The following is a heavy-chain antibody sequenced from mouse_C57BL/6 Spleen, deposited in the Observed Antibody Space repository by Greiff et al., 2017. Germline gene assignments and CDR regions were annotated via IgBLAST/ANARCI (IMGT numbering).Heavy chain of an antibody. D-gene: IGHD2-2*01. J-gene: IGHJ1*03. CDR1: GFTFSDYY. CDR2: ISNGGGST. Sequence: EVKLMESGGGLVQPGGSLKLSCAASGFTFSDYYMYWVRQTPEKRLEWVAYISNGGGSTYYPDTVKGRFTISRDNAKNTLYLQMSRLKSEDTAMYYCARRGDYGSWYFDVWGTGTTVTVSS. V-gene: IGHV5-12*01. CDR3: ARRGDYGSWYFDV.